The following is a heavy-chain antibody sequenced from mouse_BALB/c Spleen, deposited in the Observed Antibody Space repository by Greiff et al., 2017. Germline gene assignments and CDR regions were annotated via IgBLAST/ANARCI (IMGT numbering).Heavy chain of an antibody. D-gene: IGHD1-1*01. CDR3: ARKDYYYGSSYWFAY. V-gene: IGHV1-9*01. CDR1: GYTFSSYW. Sequence: QVQLQQSGAELMKPGASVKISCKATGYTFSSYWIEWVKQRPGHGLEWIGEILPGSGSTNYNEKFKGKATFTADTSSNTAYMQLSSLTSEDSAVYYCARKDYYYGSSYWFAYWGQGTLVTVSA. J-gene: IGHJ3*01. CDR2: ILPGSGST.